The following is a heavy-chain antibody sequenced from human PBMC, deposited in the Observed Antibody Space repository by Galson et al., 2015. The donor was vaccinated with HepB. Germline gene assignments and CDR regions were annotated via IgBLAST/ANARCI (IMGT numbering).Heavy chain of an antibody. Sequence: SLRLSCAASGFTFSSYAMHWVRQAPGKGLEWVAVISYDGSNKYYADSVKGRFTISRDNSKNTLYLQMNSLRAEDTAVYYCARVPSGSGWYSDAFDIWGQGTMVTVSS. J-gene: IGHJ3*02. D-gene: IGHD6-19*01. CDR2: ISYDGSNK. CDR1: GFTFSSYA. CDR3: ARVPSGSGWYSDAFDI. V-gene: IGHV3-30-3*01.